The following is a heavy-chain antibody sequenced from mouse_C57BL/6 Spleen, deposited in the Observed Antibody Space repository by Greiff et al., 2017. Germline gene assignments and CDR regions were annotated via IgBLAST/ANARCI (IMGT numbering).Heavy chain of an antibody. CDR2: RSYSGST. J-gene: IGHJ2*01. V-gene: IGHV3-1*01. Sequence: DVQLQESGPGLVKPSQSLSLTCTVTGYSITSGYDWHWIRHLPGNKLEWMGYRSYSGSTNYNPSLKSRISLTHDTSKNHSFLKLNSVTTEDTATYYCASTYYGSSYPGYWGKGTTLTVSS. CDR1: GYSITSGYD. CDR3: ASTYYGSSYPGY. D-gene: IGHD1-1*01.